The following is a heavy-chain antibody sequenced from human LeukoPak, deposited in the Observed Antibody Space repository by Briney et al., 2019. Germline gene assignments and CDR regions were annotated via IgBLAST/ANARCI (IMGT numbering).Heavy chain of an antibody. CDR3: ARSGVTLTEFDY. D-gene: IGHD3-10*01. V-gene: IGHV3-13*01. CDR2: IGTAGDT. J-gene: IGHJ4*02. Sequence: GGSLRLSCAASGFTFSSYGMHWVRQATGKGLEWVSAIGTAGDTYYPGSVKGRFTISRENAKNSLYLQMNSLRAGDTAVYYCARSGVTLTEFDYWGQGTLVTVSS. CDR1: GFTFSSYG.